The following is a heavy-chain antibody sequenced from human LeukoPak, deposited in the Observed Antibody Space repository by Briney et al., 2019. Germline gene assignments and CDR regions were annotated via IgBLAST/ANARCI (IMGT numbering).Heavy chain of an antibody. J-gene: IGHJ5*02. CDR3: TKEGGPMAVTTERNSFDP. V-gene: IGHV3-30*02. CDR1: GFTFSSYG. CDR2: IWYDGSNK. Sequence: GGSLRLSCAASGFTFSSYGMHWVRQAPGKGLEWVAVIWYDGSNKYYADSVKGRFTISRDNSKNALSLQMNSLRAEDTAVYYCTKEGGPMAVTTERNSFDPWGQGTLVTVSS. D-gene: IGHD4-17*01.